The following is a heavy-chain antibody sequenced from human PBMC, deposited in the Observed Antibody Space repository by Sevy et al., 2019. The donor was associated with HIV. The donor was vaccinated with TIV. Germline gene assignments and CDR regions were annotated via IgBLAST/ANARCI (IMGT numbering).Heavy chain of an antibody. CDR1: GFTFSSYA. V-gene: IGHV3-30-3*01. D-gene: IGHD1-1*01. CDR3: AIDAKPPLGLANGEDYYCGMDV. CDR2: ISYDGSNK. Sequence: GGSLRLSCAASGFTFSSYAMHWVRQAPGKGLEWVAVISYDGSNKYYADSVKGRFTISRDNSKNTLYLQMNSLRAEDTAVYYCAIDAKPPLGLANGEDYYCGMDVWGQGTTVTVSS. J-gene: IGHJ6*02.